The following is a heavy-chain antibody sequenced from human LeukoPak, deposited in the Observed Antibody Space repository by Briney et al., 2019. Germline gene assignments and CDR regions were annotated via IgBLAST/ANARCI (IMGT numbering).Heavy chain of an antibody. J-gene: IGHJ4*02. CDR1: GYTFTANY. V-gene: IGHV1-2*02. CDR3: TREDY. CDR2: INCNSGDI. Sequence: ASVKVSCKASGYTFTANYLFWVRQAPGQGLEWRGWINCNSGDIKYAQKFQDRVTMTRDTSISTVYMDLSSLTSDDTAVYYCTREDYWGQGTPVTVSS.